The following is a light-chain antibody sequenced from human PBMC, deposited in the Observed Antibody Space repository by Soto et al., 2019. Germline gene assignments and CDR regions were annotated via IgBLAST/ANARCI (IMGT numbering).Light chain of an antibody. V-gene: IGKV1-39*01. CDR3: QQSYSTWT. CDR1: QTISSY. J-gene: IGKJ1*01. Sequence: DIQMTHSPSSLSASLLYRVTITCRASQTISSYLNWYQQKPGRAPKLLIYAASNLESGVPSRFSGSGSGTDFTLTISSLQPEDFATYYCQQSYSTWTFGQGTKVDIK. CDR2: AAS.